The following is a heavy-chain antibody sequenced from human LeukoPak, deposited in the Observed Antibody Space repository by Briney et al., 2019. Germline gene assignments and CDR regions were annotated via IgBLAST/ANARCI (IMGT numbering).Heavy chain of an antibody. CDR2: ISTTGST. V-gene: IGHV4-4*07. CDR3: AREVEMARQFDY. J-gene: IGHJ4*02. D-gene: IGHD5-24*01. Sequence: PSETLSLTRTVSGGSISSHYRSWTRQPAGKGLEWIGRISTTGSTNYNPSLKSRVTMSVDTSKNQFSLKLSSVTAADTAVYYWAREVEMARQFDYWGQGTLVTVSS. CDR1: GGSISSHY.